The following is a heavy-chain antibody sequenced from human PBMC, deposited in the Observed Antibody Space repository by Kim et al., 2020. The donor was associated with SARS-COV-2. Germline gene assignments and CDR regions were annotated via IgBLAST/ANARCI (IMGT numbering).Heavy chain of an antibody. V-gene: IGHV4-34*01. CDR3: ATTTEYYDILTGYSGFDY. J-gene: IGHJ4*01. Sequence: SETLSLTCAVYGGSFSGYYWSWIRQPPGKGLEWIGEINHSGSTNYNPSLKSRVTISVDTSKNQFSLKLSSVTAADTAVYYCATTTEYYDILTGYSGFDY. D-gene: IGHD3-9*01. CDR2: INHSGST. CDR1: GGSFSGYY.